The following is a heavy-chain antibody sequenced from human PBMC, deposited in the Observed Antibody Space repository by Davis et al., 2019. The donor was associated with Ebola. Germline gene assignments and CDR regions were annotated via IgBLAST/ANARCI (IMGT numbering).Heavy chain of an antibody. V-gene: IGHV4-59*08. Sequence: SETLSLTCTVSGVSISSYYWSWIRQPPGKGLEWIGFIYYSGTTKYNPSLKSRVTISVDTSKNQFSLELSSVTAADTAVYYCARRNYYYENFWGQGILVTASS. J-gene: IGHJ4*02. CDR1: GVSISSYY. CDR3: ARRNYYYENF. CDR2: IYYSGTT. D-gene: IGHD3-22*01.